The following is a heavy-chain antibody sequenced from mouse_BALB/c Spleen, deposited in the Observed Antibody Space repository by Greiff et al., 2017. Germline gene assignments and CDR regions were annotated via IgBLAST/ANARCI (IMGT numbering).Heavy chain of an antibody. V-gene: IGHV2-9*02. CDR2: IWAGGST. D-gene: IGHD1-1*01. Sequence: VQGVESGPGLVAPSQSLSITCTVSGFSLTSYGVHWVRQPPGKGLEWLGVIWAGGSTNYNSALMSRLSISKDNSKSQVFLKMNSLQTDDTAMYYCARDRHYGSSYETVAWFAYWGQGTLVTVSA. CDR3: ARDRHYGSSYETVAWFAY. J-gene: IGHJ3*01. CDR1: GFSLTSYG.